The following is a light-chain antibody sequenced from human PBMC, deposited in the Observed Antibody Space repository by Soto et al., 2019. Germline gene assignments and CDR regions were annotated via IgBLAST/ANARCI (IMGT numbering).Light chain of an antibody. J-gene: IGKJ4*01. Sequence: EIVLTQSPGTLSLSPGERATLSCRASQNIISSYLAWYQHKPGQTPRLLIYDTSTRATGVPARFSGSRSGTEFTLTINSLQSEDFAVYYCQRYNNWPLTFGGGTQLDIK. CDR1: QNIISSY. CDR3: QRYNNWPLT. CDR2: DTS. V-gene: IGKV3-15*01.